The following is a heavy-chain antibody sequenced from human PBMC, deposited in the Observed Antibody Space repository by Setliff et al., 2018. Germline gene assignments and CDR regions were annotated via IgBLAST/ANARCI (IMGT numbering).Heavy chain of an antibody. Sequence: SETLSLTCTVSGGSISSSSYYWIWIRQPPGKGLEWIGSIYYSGNTNYNPSLKSRVTISIDTSKNQFSLKLSSVTAADTAVYHCARGKTFFGAFIRAFDIWGQGRMVTVSS. CDR3: ARGKTFFGAFIRAFDI. CDR1: GGSISSSSYY. J-gene: IGHJ3*02. CDR2: IYYSGNT. D-gene: IGHD3-3*01. V-gene: IGHV4-39*07.